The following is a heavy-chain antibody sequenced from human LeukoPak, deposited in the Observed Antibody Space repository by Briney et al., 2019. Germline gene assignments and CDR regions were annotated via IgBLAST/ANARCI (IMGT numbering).Heavy chain of an antibody. CDR1: GGTFNNYA. J-gene: IGHJ4*02. V-gene: IGHV1-69*13. CDR3: ASLGVVPQGY. D-gene: IGHD3-10*01. Sequence: GASVKVSCKASGGTFNNYAINWVRQAPGQGLEWMGGIIPIFGTANYAQKFQGRVTITADESTSTAYMELSSLRSEDTAVYYCASLGVVPQGYWGQGTLVTVSS. CDR2: IIPIFGTA.